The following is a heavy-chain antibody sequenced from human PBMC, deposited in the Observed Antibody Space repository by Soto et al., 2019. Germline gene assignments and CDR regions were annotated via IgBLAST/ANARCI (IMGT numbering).Heavy chain of an antibody. D-gene: IGHD2-15*01. CDR2: IFYSGST. CDR1: GGSISSANHF. CDR3: ARSPYCSGSACYLDS. J-gene: IGHJ4*02. Sequence: QVQLQESGPGLVKPSETLSLMCTVSGGSISSANHFWSWIRQHPGKGLEWIGYIFYSGSTYYNPSLKSRIIMSVDTSKIESSLKLNSVTAADTGVYYCARSPYCSGSACYLDSWGQGTMVTVSS. V-gene: IGHV4-31*03.